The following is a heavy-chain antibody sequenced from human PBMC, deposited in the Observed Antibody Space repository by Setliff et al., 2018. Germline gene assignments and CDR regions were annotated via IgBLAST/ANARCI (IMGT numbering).Heavy chain of an antibody. CDR1: DYILTSYG. V-gene: IGHV1-18*01. Sequence: ASVKVSCKTSDYILTSYGLSWVRQAPGQGLDWMGWISTYNGHTNYAQKLQGRVTMTTDTSTRTAYMELRSLISDDTAVYYCERLVRYCSTTSCQRTSGDDFWGLGTLVTVSS. J-gene: IGHJ4*02. D-gene: IGHD2-2*01. CDR2: ISTYNGHT. CDR3: ERLVRYCSTTSCQRTSGDDF.